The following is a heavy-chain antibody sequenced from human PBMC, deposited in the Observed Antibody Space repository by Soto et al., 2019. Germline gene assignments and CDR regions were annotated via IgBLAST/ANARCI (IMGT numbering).Heavy chain of an antibody. CDR2: INHSGST. Sequence: QVQLQQWGAGLLKPSETLSLTCAVYGGSFSGYYWSWIRQPPGKGLEWIGEINHSGSTNYNPSLKSRVTISVDTSKNQFSLKLSSVNAADSAVYYCARGPRLYYYGSGSYRLSNWFDPWGQGTLVTVSS. D-gene: IGHD3-10*01. CDR3: ARGPRLYYYGSGSYRLSNWFDP. J-gene: IGHJ5*02. V-gene: IGHV4-34*01. CDR1: GGSFSGYY.